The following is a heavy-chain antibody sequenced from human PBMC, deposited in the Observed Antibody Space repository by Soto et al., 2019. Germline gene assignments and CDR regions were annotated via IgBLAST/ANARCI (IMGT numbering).Heavy chain of an antibody. D-gene: IGHD3-22*01. CDR2: ISWSSGSI. CDR1: GFTFDDYA. V-gene: IGHV3-9*01. CDR3: ASSTYYYDSSGYYYVRDDAFDI. Sequence: GGSLRLSCAASGFTFDDYAMHWVRQAPGKGLEWVSGISWSSGSIGYADSVKGRFTISRDNAKNSLYLQMNSLRAEDTALYYCASSTYYYDSSGYYYVRDDAFDIWGQGTMVTVSS. J-gene: IGHJ3*02.